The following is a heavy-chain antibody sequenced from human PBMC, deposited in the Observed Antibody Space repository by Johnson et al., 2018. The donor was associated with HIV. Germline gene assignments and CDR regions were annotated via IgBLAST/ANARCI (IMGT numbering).Heavy chain of an antibody. J-gene: IGHJ3*02. V-gene: IGHV3-15*01. Sequence: VQLVESWGGLVKPGGSLRLSCAASGFTFSNAWMSWVRQAPGKGLEWVGRIKSKTDGGTTDYAAPVKGRFTITRDDSKNTLYLQMNSLQTEDTAVYYCTTAGGRDTIFGVANDAFDIWGQGTMVTVSS. CDR2: IKSKTDGGTT. CDR3: TTAGGRDTIFGVANDAFDI. CDR1: GFTFSNAW. D-gene: IGHD3-3*01.